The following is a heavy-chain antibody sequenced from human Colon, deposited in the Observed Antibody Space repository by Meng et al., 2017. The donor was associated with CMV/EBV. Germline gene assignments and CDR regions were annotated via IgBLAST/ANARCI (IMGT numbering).Heavy chain of an antibody. V-gene: IGHV3-48*03. CDR2: ISSGGVTI. J-gene: IGHJ2*01. Sequence: GGSLRLSCAASGFSFSSSEMNWVRQAPGKGLEWVPYISSGGVTINYADSVKGRFTISRDNAKNSLYLQMNSLRAEDTAVYYCARKWEGSSGNYYSRYFDLWGRGTLVTVSS. CDR3: ARKWEGSSGNYYSRYFDL. CDR1: GFSFSSSE. D-gene: IGHD1-26*01.